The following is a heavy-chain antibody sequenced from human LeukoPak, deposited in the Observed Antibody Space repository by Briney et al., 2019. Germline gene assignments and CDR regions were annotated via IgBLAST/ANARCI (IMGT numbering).Heavy chain of an antibody. CDR1: GYTFTSYG. V-gene: IGHV1-18*01. J-gene: IGHJ5*02. CDR3: ARDTYYYDSSGPLDP. D-gene: IGHD3-22*01. CDR2: ISAYNGNT. Sequence: GASVKVSCKASGYTFTSYGISWVRQAPGQGLEWMGWISAYNGNTNYAPKLQGRVTMTTDTSTSTAYMELRSLRSDDTAVYYCARDTYYYDSSGPLDPWGQGTLVTVSS.